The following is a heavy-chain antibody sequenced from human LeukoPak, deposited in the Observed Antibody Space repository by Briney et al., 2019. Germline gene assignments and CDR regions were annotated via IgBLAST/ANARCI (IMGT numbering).Heavy chain of an antibody. CDR3: ASSGYDFWSGYYMDYGMDV. Sequence: SETLSLTCTLSGDSTNTYFWSWIRQSPGKGLEWIGYIYYTGTTNYNPSLKSRVTISVDTSKNQFSLKVNSVTAADTGVYYCASSGYDFWSGYYMDYGMDVWGQGTTVTVSS. V-gene: IGHV4-59*01. D-gene: IGHD3-3*01. J-gene: IGHJ6*02. CDR2: IYYTGTT. CDR1: GDSTNTYF.